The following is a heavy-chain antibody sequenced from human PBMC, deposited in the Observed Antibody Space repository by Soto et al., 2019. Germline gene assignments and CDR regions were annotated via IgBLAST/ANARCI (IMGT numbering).Heavy chain of an antibody. D-gene: IGHD3-9*01. CDR3: ATGVQVLRYFDWLPRSYFDY. CDR1: GYTLTELS. J-gene: IGHJ4*02. V-gene: IGHV1-24*01. Sequence: ASVKVSCKVSGYTLTELSMHWVRQAPGKGLEWMGGFDPEDGETIYAQKFQGRVTMTEDTSTGTAYMELSSLRSEDTAVYYCATGVQVLRYFDWLPRSYFDYWGQGTLVTVSS. CDR2: FDPEDGET.